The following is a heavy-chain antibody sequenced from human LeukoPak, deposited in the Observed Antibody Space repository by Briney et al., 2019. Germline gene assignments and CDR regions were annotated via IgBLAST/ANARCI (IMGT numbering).Heavy chain of an antibody. J-gene: IGHJ6*02. V-gene: IGHV1-2*02. Sequence: ALVKVSCKASGYTFTGYYMHWVRQAPGQGLEWMGWINPNSGGTNYAQKFQGRVTMTRDTSISTAYMELSRLRSDDTAVYYCARDSNTYYYDSSGPPVWGQGTTVTVSS. CDR3: ARDSNTYYYDSSGPPV. CDR2: INPNSGGT. CDR1: GYTFTGYY. D-gene: IGHD3-22*01.